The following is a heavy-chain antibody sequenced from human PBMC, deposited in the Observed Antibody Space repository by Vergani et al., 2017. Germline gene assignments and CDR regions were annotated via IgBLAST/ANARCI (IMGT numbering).Heavy chain of an antibody. CDR1: GGSISSSSYY. CDR3: ARRGRYGGNYDY. D-gene: IGHD4-23*01. J-gene: IGHJ4*02. V-gene: IGHV4-39*01. Sequence: QLQLQESGPGLVKPSETLSLTCTVSGGSISSSSYYWGWIRQPPGKGLEWIGSIYYSGSTYYNPSLKSRVTISVDTSKNQFSLKRSSVTAADTAVYYCARRGRYGGNYDYWGQGTLVTVSS. CDR2: IYYSGST.